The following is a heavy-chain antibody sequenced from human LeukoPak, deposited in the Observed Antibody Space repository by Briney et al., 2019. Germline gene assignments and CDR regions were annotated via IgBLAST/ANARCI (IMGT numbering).Heavy chain of an antibody. CDR1: GSTFSSYG. V-gene: IGHV3-30*18. CDR3: AKDRRRYCSSTSCYSRGYFDY. CDR2: ISYDGSNK. Sequence: PGGSLRLSCAASGSTFSSYGMHWVRQAPGKGLEWVAVISYDGSNKYYADSVKGRFTISRDNSKNTLYLQMNSLRAEDTAVYYCAKDRRRYCSSTSCYSRGYFDYWGQGTLVTVSS. D-gene: IGHD2-2*02. J-gene: IGHJ4*02.